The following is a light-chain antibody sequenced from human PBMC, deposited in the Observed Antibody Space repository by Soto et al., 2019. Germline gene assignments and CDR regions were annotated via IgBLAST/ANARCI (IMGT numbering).Light chain of an antibody. CDR3: LQTFKASLT. J-gene: IGKJ4*01. V-gene: IGKV1-39*01. Sequence: EIQMTQSPSSLSASVGDRVTITCRASQSISNYLSWYQQKAGKAPKLLIFDTSTLQSGVPSRFSVRGAGTEFTLTISRLQPDDFPTYYYLQTFKASLTFDGESTIEIK. CDR2: DTS. CDR1: QSISNY.